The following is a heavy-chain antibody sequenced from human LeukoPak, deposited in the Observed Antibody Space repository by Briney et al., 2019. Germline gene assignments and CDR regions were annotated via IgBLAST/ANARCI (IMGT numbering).Heavy chain of an antibody. CDR1: GGSISSYY. CDR3: ARDLVYGSGSSNYYYYGMDV. V-gene: IGHV4-59*01. J-gene: IGHJ6*02. Sequence: SETLSLTCTVSGGSISSYYWSWIRQPPGKGLEWIGYIYYSGSTNYNPSLKSRVTISVDTSKNQFSLKLSSVTAADTAVYYRARDLVYGSGSSNYYYYGMDVWGQGTTVTVSS. D-gene: IGHD3-10*01. CDR2: IYYSGST.